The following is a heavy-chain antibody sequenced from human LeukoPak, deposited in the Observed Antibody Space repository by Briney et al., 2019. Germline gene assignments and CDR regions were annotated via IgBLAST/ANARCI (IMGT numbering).Heavy chain of an antibody. J-gene: IGHJ4*02. CDR1: GGSFSGYY. D-gene: IGHD3-10*01. CDR2: INHSGST. Sequence: SETLSLTCAVYGGSFSGYYWSWIRQPPGKGLEWIGEINHSGSTNYNPSLKSRVTISVDTSKNKFSLKLSPVTAADTAVYYCARVMVRGVRRGDYWGQGTLVTVSS. CDR3: ARVMVRGVRRGDY. V-gene: IGHV4-34*01.